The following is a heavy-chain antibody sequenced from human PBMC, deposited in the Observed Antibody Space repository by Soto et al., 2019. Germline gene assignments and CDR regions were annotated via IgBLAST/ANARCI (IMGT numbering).Heavy chain of an antibody. CDR3: APRIAVAGNFDY. CDR2: INSDGSST. D-gene: IGHD6-19*01. V-gene: IGHV3-74*01. CDR1: GFTFSSYW. J-gene: IGHJ4*02. Sequence: GGSLRLSCAASGFTFSSYWMHWVRQAPGKGLVWVSRINSDGSSTSYADSVKGRFTISRDNAKNTLYLQMNSLRAEDTAVYYCAPRIAVAGNFDYWGQGTLVTVSS.